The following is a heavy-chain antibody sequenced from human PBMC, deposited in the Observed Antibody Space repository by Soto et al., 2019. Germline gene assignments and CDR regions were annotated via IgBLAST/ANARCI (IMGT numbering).Heavy chain of an antibody. CDR3: ARGGYSSTWSNLLDRSGLDV. Sequence: SETLSLTCAVSGGSISSYYWSGIRQPPGKGLEWIGYIYYSGSTNYNPSLKSRVTISVDTSKNQFSLKLSSVTAADTAVYYCARGGYSSTWSNLLDRSGLDVWGQGTTVTVSS. D-gene: IGHD6-13*01. J-gene: IGHJ6*02. V-gene: IGHV4-59*01. CDR2: IYYSGST. CDR1: GGSISSYY.